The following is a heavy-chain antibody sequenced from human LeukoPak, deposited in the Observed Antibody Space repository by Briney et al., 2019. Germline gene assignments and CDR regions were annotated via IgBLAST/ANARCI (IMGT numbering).Heavy chain of an antibody. CDR3: ARATPKSPIVATITKGDY. CDR1: AYTFTMYD. D-gene: IGHD5-12*01. Sequence: ASVTVSCMPSAYTFTMYDTNWVRHAAGQGLEWMGWMSPNSGNTGYAQTFQGRVTMTRNTSISTAYMELSSLRSEETAVYYCARATPKSPIVATITKGDYWGQGTLVTVSS. CDR2: MSPNSGNT. V-gene: IGHV1-8*01. J-gene: IGHJ4*02.